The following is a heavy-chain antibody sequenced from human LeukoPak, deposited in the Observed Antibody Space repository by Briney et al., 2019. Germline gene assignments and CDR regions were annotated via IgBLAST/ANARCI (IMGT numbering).Heavy chain of an antibody. CDR2: IFSSSTYI. J-gene: IGHJ6*04. D-gene: IGHD3-10*02. CDR3: AELGITMIGGV. Sequence: GGSLRLSCAASGFSFSSYRMNWVRQAPGKGLEWVSFIFSSSTYIYYTDSVKGRFTISRDNARNSLYLQMDNLRAEDTAVYYCAELGITMIGGVWGKGTTVTISS. CDR1: GFSFSSYR. V-gene: IGHV3-21*01.